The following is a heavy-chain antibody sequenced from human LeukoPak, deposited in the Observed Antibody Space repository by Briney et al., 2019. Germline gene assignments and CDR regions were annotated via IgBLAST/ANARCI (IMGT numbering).Heavy chain of an antibody. CDR2: IYTSGST. J-gene: IGHJ4*02. CDR1: GGSISSSSYY. Sequence: SETLSLTCTVSGGSISSSSYYWGWIRQPAGKGLEWIGRIYTSGSTNYNPSLKSRVTISVDTSKNQFSLKLSSVTAADTAVYYCARGYSYVFTWGQGTLVTVSS. D-gene: IGHD5-18*01. CDR3: ARGYSYVFT. V-gene: IGHV4-61*02.